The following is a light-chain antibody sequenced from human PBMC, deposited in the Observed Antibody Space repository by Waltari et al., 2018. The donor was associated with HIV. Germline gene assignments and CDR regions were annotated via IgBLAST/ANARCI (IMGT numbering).Light chain of an antibody. V-gene: IGLV1-51*01. Sequence: QSILTQPPPVSAAPGQRVTISCSGSRSNIGNNSVSWYQQLPETAPKLLIYDDSERPSGVPGRFSASKSDMSATLVITGLRTEDEADYYCGAWDSTLGAFVFGGGTYITVL. J-gene: IGLJ1*01. CDR1: RSNIGNNS. CDR2: DDS. CDR3: GAWDSTLGAFV.